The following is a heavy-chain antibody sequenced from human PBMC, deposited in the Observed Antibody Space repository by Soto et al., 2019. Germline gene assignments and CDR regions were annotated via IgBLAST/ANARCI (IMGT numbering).Heavy chain of an antibody. Sequence: PGESLKISCKGSGYSFTSYWISWVGQMPGKGLEWMGRIDPSDSYTNYSPSFQGHVTISADKSISTAYLQWSSLKASDTAMYYCARCNSVSCPFDYWGQGTLVTVSS. CDR3: ARCNSVSCPFDY. J-gene: IGHJ4*02. CDR2: IDPSDSYT. V-gene: IGHV5-10-1*01. CDR1: GYSFTSYW. D-gene: IGHD2-15*01.